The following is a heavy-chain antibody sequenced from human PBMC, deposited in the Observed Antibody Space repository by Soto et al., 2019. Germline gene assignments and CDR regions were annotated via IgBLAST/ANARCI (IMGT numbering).Heavy chain of an antibody. V-gene: IGHV1-3*01. Sequence: QVQLVQSGAEVKKPGASVKVSCKASGYTFTSYAMHWVRQTPGQRLEWMGWINAGNGNTKYSQKFQGRVTITRDTSASTAYMELSSLRSEDTAVYYCARVSGISVAEVWGQGTLVTVSS. D-gene: IGHD6-19*01. CDR3: ARVSGISVAEV. CDR1: GYTFTSYA. J-gene: IGHJ4*02. CDR2: INAGNGNT.